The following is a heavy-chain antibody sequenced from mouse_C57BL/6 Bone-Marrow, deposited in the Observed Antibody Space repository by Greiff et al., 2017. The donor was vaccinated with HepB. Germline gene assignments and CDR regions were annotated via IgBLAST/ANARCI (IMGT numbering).Heavy chain of an antibody. J-gene: IGHJ1*03. CDR1: GYTFTSYW. V-gene: IGHV1-64*01. D-gene: IGHD1-1*01. Sequence: QVQLKQPGAELVKPGASVKLSCKASGYTFTSYWMHWVKQRPGQGLEWIGMIHPNSGSTNYNEKFKSKATLTVDKSSSTAYMQLSSLTSEDSAVYYCARSPIYYYGSSVYWYFDVWGTGTTVTVSS. CDR2: IHPNSGST. CDR3: ARSPIYYYGSSVYWYFDV.